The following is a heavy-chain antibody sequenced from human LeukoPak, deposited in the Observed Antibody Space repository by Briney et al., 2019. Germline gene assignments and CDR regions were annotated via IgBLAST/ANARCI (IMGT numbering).Heavy chain of an antibody. CDR1: GFTFSSYA. CDR3: AKVYQPAELLLRWPHFDY. V-gene: IGHV3-23*01. J-gene: IGHJ4*02. Sequence: GWALRLSCAASGFTFSSYAMRWVRQAPGKGLEWVSAISGSGGNTYYADSVKGRFTISRDNSKNTLYLQMNSLSAEDTAVYYCAKVYQPAELLLRWPHFDYWGQGTLVTVSS. CDR2: ISGSGGNT. D-gene: IGHD2-15*01.